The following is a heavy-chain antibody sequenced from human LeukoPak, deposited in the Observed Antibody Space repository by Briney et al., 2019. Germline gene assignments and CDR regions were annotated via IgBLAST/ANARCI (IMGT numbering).Heavy chain of an antibody. J-gene: IGHJ4*02. CDR1: GYTFTSYG. Sequence: ASVKVSCKTSGYTFTSYGISRVRQAPGQGLEWMGWISGYNANTNYGQKFQGRVTMTIDTSTSTVYMELRSLRSDDTAVYYCARPRVAGSFDYWGQGTLVTVSS. D-gene: IGHD6-19*01. CDR2: ISGYNANT. V-gene: IGHV1-18*01. CDR3: ARPRVAGSFDY.